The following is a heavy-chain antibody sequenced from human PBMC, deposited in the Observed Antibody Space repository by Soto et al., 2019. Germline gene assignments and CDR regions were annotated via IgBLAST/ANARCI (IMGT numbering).Heavy chain of an antibody. CDR2: VFYTGFT. J-gene: IGHJ4*02. CDR3: ASSQKGYNWNYFDH. Sequence: ETLSLTCSGSGCSISGSYYYWGWIRQSPGMGPEWIGSVFYTGFTSYNPSLESRVSVSVDTSKNQFSLKVSVVTAADTAVYYCASSQKGYNWNYFDHWGQGALVTVSS. CDR1: GCSISGSYYY. D-gene: IGHD1-20*01. V-gene: IGHV4-39*01.